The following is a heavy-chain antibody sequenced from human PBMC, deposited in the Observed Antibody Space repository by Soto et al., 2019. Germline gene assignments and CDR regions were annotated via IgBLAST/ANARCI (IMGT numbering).Heavy chain of an antibody. CDR2: ISSTSAYT. V-gene: IGHV3-11*05. Sequence: QVQLVESGGGLVKPGGSLRLSCTASGFTFSDYYMNWFRQAPGKGLEWVSYISSTSAYTKYADSVKGRFTISRDNAETLLYLQMDGLRAEDTAVYYCARDPSRRSPPDYWGQGTLVTVSS. CDR3: ARDPSRRSPPDY. J-gene: IGHJ4*02. CDR1: GFTFSDYY.